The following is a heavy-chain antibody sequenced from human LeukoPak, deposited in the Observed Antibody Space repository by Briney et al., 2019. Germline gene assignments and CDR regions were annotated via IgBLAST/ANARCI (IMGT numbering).Heavy chain of an antibody. D-gene: IGHD2-2*01. J-gene: IGHJ4*02. CDR3: ARGRYQLTPDY. CDR2: IYSGGST. Sequence: GGSLRLSCAASGFTVSSNYMSWVRQAPGKGLEWVSVIYSGGSTYYADPVKGRFTISRDNSKNTLYLQMNSLRAEDTAVYYCARGRYQLTPDYWGQGTLVTVSS. CDR1: GFTVSSNY. V-gene: IGHV3-66*02.